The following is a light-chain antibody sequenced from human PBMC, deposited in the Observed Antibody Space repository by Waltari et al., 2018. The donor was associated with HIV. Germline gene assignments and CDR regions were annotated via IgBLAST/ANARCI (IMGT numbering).Light chain of an antibody. Sequence: QSALTQPASVSGSPGQSITISCTGTSSDVGGYNYVSWYQQHPGKAPKLMIYEVSTRPSGVSNRFSCSMSGNTASLTISGFQAEDEADYYCSSYRSSSTLEVFGTGTKVTVL. CDR1: SSDVGGYNY. CDR2: EVS. V-gene: IGLV2-14*01. J-gene: IGLJ1*01. CDR3: SSYRSSSTLEV.